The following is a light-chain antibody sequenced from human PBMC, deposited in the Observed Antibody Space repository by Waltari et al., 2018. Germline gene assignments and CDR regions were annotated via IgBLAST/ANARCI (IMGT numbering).Light chain of an antibody. V-gene: IGLV2-8*01. CDR1: SSAIGAFNS. Sequence: QSALTQPPSASGSPGQSVTTSSRATSSAIGAFNSVSWYQQHPGKPPKLMIYEVIKRPSGVPPRFSGSKSGNTASLTVSELQAEDEADYYCSSYAGSNGVLFGGGTKVTVL. CDR2: EVI. CDR3: SSYAGSNGVL. J-gene: IGLJ2*01.